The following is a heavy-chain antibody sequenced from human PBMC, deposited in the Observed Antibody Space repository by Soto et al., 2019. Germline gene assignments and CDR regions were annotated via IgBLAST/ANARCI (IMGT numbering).Heavy chain of an antibody. V-gene: IGHV5-10-1*01. CDR3: AGPRAGFGELDPYYYGMDV. D-gene: IGHD3-10*01. Sequence: GESLKISCKGSGYSFTSYWISWVRQMPGKGLEWMGRIDPSDSYTNYSPSFQGHVTISADKSISTAYLQWSSLEASDTAMYYCAGPRAGFGELDPYYYGMDVWGQGTTVTVSS. J-gene: IGHJ6*02. CDR2: IDPSDSYT. CDR1: GYSFTSYW.